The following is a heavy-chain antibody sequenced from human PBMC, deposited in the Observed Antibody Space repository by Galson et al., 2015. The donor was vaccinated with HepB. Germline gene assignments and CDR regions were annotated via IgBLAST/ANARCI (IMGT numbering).Heavy chain of an antibody. CDR3: ARQGRYYDSSGYFENRFDP. D-gene: IGHD3-22*01. V-gene: IGHV4-59*08. CDR1: GGSISSDC. Sequence: ETLSLTCTVSGGSISSDCWSWIRQPPGKRLEWIGNIFNGGSTNYNPSLKSRVTISVDTSKNHFSLKPTSVTTADTAVYYCARQGRYYDSSGYFENRFDPWGQGTLVTVS. CDR2: IFNGGST. J-gene: IGHJ5*02.